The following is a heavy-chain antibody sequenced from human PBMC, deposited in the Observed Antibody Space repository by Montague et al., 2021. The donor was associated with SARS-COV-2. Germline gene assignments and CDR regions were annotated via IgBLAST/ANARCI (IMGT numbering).Heavy chain of an antibody. J-gene: IGHJ4*02. CDR3: ARDGDEGYFFEY. CDR1: GASISSGSYY. V-gene: IGHV4-31*03. D-gene: IGHD2/OR15-2a*01. Sequence: TLSLTCTVSGASISSGSYYWNWIRQLPGKGLEWIGYIHHSVSTYYTLSLQSRVAISVDTSKNEFSLKMTAVTAADTAVYYCARDGDEGYFFEYWGKGLLVTVSS. CDR2: IHHSVST.